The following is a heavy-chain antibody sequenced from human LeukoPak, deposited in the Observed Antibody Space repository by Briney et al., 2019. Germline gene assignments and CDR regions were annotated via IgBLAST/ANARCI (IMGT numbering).Heavy chain of an antibody. CDR1: GGSISDSY. CDR3: ARGETLDETPPGWVYFSH. V-gene: IGHV4-4*07. CDR2: VYRSGST. Sequence: SETLSLTCTVSGGSISDSYWCWMRQSAGKGLEWIGRVYRSGSTNYNPSLKSRVVISVDTSKNQFSLNLASVTAADTAVYFCARGETLDETPPGWVYFSHWGPGTLVTVSS. J-gene: IGHJ1*01. D-gene: IGHD1-14*01.